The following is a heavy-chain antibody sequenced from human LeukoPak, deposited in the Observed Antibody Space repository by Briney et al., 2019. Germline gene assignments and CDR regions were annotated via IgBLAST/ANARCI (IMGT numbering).Heavy chain of an antibody. CDR3: ARGVRQWLLTYYFDY. D-gene: IGHD6-19*01. V-gene: IGHV3-48*04. CDR1: GFTFSSYW. Sequence: GGSLRLSCAASGFTFSSYWMHWVRQAPGKGLEWVSYISSSGSTIYYADSVKGRFTISRDNAKNSLYLQMNSLRAEDTAVYYCARGVRQWLLTYYFDYWGRGTLVTVSS. J-gene: IGHJ4*02. CDR2: ISSSGSTI.